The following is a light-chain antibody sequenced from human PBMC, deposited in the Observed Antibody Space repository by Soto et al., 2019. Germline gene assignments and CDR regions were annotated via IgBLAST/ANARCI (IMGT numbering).Light chain of an antibody. CDR3: AAWDDSLNGPV. CDR2: TNH. CDR1: SANIGSNS. V-gene: IGLV1-44*01. J-gene: IGLJ3*02. Sequence: QSVLTQPPSASGTPGQRVTISCSGGSANIGSNSVNWYYQLPGTAPKLLIYTNHQRPSGVPDRISGSKSGTSASLAISGLQSEDEADYYCAAWDDSLNGPVFGGGTKVTAL.